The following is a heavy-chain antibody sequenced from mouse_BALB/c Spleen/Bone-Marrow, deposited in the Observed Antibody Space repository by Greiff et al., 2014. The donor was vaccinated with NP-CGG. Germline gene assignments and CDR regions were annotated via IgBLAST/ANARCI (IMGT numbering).Heavy chain of an antibody. CDR1: GFAFSSYD. J-gene: IGHJ2*01. CDR3: ARHRYYFDY. CDR2: ISSGGGST. Sequence: EVKLMESGGGLVKPGGSLKLSCAASGFAFSSYDMSWVRQTPEKRLEWVAYISSGGGSTYYPDTVKGRSTISRDNAKNTLYLQMSSLKSEDTAMYYCARHRYYFDYWGQGTTLTVSS. V-gene: IGHV5-12-1*01.